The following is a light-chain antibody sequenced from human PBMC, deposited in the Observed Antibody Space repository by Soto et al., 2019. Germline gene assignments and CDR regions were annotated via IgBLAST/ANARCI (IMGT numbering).Light chain of an antibody. Sequence: QSALTQPASVSGSPGQSITISCTGTSSDVGGYGFVSWYQHHPGEAPKLIIYEVSNRPSGVSSRFSGSKSGNTASLTISGLQAEDESLYYCSSKSSGSTPMLFGGGTK. V-gene: IGLV2-14*01. J-gene: IGLJ3*02. CDR1: SSDVGGYGF. CDR2: EVS. CDR3: SSKSSGSTPML.